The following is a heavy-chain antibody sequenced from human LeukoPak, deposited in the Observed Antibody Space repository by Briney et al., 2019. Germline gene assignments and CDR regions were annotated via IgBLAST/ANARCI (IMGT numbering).Heavy chain of an antibody. D-gene: IGHD6-6*01. V-gene: IGHV3-73*01. CDR3: AKRASSSSGLGY. J-gene: IGHJ4*02. CDR2: IRSKTNSYAT. Sequence: GGSLRLSCAASGFTFSGSAMHWVRQASGKGLEWVGRIRSKTNSYATSYAASVKGRFALSRDDSKNTAYLQMNSLKTEDTAVYYCAKRASSSSGLGYWGQGTLVTVSS. CDR1: GFTFSGSA.